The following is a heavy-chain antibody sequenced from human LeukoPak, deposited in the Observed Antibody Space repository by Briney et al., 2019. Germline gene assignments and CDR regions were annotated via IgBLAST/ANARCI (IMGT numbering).Heavy chain of an antibody. V-gene: IGHV3-66*01. CDR3: ARGSTMVRGVILPDYYYYGMDV. CDR1: GFTVSSNY. D-gene: IGHD3-10*01. J-gene: IGHJ6*02. Sequence: GGSLRLSCAASGFTVSSNYMSWVRQAPGKGLEWVSVIYSGGSTYYADSVKGRFTISRDNSKNTLYLQMNSLRAEDTAVYYCARGSTMVRGVILPDYYYYGMDVWGQGTTVTVSS. CDR2: IYSGGST.